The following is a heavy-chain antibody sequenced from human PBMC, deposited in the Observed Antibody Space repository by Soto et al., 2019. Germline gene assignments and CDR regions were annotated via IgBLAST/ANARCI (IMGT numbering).Heavy chain of an antibody. CDR1: GGTFSSYA. Sequence: QVQLVQSGAEVKKPGSSVKVSCKAPGGTFSSYAISWVRQAPGQGLEWMGGIIPIVGTAKYAQKFQGRVTINADESTSTGYMELSSLRSEDTAVYYCARSQGGSSSLDIYYYYYYGMDVWGQGTTVTVSS. D-gene: IGHD2-15*01. CDR2: IIPIVGTA. J-gene: IGHJ6*02. V-gene: IGHV1-69*01. CDR3: ARSQGGSSSLDIYYYYYYGMDV.